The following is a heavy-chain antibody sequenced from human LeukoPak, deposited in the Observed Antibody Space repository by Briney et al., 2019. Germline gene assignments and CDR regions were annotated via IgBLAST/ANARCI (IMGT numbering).Heavy chain of an antibody. D-gene: IGHD3-3*01. CDR2: INPSGGST. Sequence: ASVKVSCKASGYTFTSYYMHWVRQAPGQGLEWMGIINPSGGSTSYAQKFQGRVTMTRDTFTSTVYMELSSLRSEDTAVYYCARDGAPDSKRGYLDYWGQGTLVTVSS. CDR3: ARDGAPDSKRGYLDY. V-gene: IGHV1-46*01. CDR1: GYTFTSYY. J-gene: IGHJ4*02.